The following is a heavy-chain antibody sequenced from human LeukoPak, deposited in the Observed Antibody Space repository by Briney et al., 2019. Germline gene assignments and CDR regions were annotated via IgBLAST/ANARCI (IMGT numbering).Heavy chain of an antibody. D-gene: IGHD3-22*01. J-gene: IGHJ4*02. CDR3: AREPGQDSSGYYYFDY. Sequence: GGSLRLSCAASGFTFSSYNMNWVRQAPGKGLEWVSYISSSGSTIYYADSVKGRFTISRDNAKNSLYLQMNSLRAEDTAVYYCAREPGQDSSGYYYFDYWGQGTLVTVSS. CDR2: ISSSGSTI. CDR1: GFTFSSYN. V-gene: IGHV3-48*04.